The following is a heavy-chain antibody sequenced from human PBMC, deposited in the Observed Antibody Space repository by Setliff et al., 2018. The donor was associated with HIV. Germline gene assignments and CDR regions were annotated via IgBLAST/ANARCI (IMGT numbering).Heavy chain of an antibody. CDR1: GGSISSHY. Sequence: PSETLSLTCSVSGGSISSHYWSWIRQPPGKGLEWIGYVYYSGITNYNVSLKSRVTISVDTSKNQFSLKLRSVTAADTAVYYCAGADYSDTSGYYSNFDYWGQGTLVTV. CDR3: AGADYSDTSGYYSNFDY. D-gene: IGHD3-22*01. J-gene: IGHJ4*02. V-gene: IGHV4-59*11. CDR2: VYYSGIT.